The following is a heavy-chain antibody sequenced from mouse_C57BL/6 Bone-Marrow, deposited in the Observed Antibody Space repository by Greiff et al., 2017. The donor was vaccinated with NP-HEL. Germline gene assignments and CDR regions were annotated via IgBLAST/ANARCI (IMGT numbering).Heavy chain of an antibody. CDR3: NTKVPYYFDY. CDR1: GFNIKDDY. J-gene: IGHJ2*01. Sequence: EVQLQQSGAELVRPGASVKLSCTASGFNIKDDYMHWVKQRPEQGLEWIGWIDPENGDTEYASKFQGKATITADTSSNTAYLQLSSLTSEDTAVYYCNTKVPYYFDYWGQGTTLTVSS. V-gene: IGHV14-4*01. CDR2: IDPENGDT. D-gene: IGHD1-3*01.